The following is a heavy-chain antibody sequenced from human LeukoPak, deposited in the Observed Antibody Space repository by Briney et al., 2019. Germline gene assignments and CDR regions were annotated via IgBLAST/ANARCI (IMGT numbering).Heavy chain of an antibody. CDR2: IYHSGST. V-gene: IGHV4-4*02. J-gene: IGHJ6*02. CDR1: GGSISSSNW. Sequence: SETLSLTCAVSGGSISSSNWWSWVRQPPGKGQEWIGEIYHSGSTNYNPSLKSRVTISVDKSKNQFSLKLSSVTAADTAVYYCARAASYNYYYGMDVWGQGTTVTVSS. CDR3: ARAASYNYYYGMDV.